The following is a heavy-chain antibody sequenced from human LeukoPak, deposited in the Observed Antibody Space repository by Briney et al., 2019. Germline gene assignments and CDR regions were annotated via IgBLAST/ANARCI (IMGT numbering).Heavy chain of an antibody. D-gene: IGHD3-22*01. Sequence: PGRSLRLSCAASGFTFDDYAMHWVRHAPGKGLEWVSGISWNSGSIGYADSVKGRFTISRDDARNSLYLQMRSLRVEDTAIYYCAKGSYYDASGYYFTSWYFDLWGRGAVVTVSS. CDR3: AKGSYYDASGYYFTSWYFDL. CDR2: ISWNSGSI. J-gene: IGHJ2*01. CDR1: GFTFDDYA. V-gene: IGHV3-9*01.